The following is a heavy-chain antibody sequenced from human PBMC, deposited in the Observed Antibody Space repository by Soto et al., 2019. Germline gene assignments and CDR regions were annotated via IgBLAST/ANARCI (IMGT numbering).Heavy chain of an antibody. CDR2: IYYSGST. V-gene: IGHV4-31*03. Sequence: TLSLTGTVSGGSISSGGYYWSWIRQHPGKGLEWIGYIYYSGSTYYNPSLKSRVTISVDTSKNQFSLKLSSVTAADTAVYYCAGSLSSSWGYNWFDPWGQGTLVTVSS. D-gene: IGHD6-13*01. CDR1: GGSISSGGYY. J-gene: IGHJ5*02. CDR3: AGSLSSSWGYNWFDP.